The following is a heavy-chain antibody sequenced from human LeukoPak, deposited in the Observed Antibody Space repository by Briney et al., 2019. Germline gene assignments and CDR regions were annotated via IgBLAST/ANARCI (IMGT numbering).Heavy chain of an antibody. D-gene: IGHD6-19*01. CDR1: GGTFSSYA. CDR3: ARTLEYSSGWHDYYYYYMDV. Sequence: SVKVSCKASGGTFSSYAISWVRQAPGQGLEWMGGIIPIFGTANYAQKFQGRVPITTDESTSTAYMELSSLRSEDTAVYYCARTLEYSSGWHDYYYYYMDVWGKGTTVTVSS. J-gene: IGHJ6*03. CDR2: IIPIFGTA. V-gene: IGHV1-69*05.